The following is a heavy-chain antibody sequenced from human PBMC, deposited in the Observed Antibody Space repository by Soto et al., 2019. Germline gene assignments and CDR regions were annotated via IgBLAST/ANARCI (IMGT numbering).Heavy chain of an antibody. Sequence: ASVKVSCKVSGSTFTSNGIGWVRQAPGQGLEWLGWISTYNENMDSAPKPEDRLTMTTDRSTTTAYMELRNLESDDTALYYCGYVGGYSTGDYSFDLWGQGTPVTVSS. J-gene: IGHJ4*02. D-gene: IGHD5-18*01. V-gene: IGHV1-18*04. CDR1: GSTFTSNG. CDR3: GYVGGYSTGDYSFDL. CDR2: ISTYNENM.